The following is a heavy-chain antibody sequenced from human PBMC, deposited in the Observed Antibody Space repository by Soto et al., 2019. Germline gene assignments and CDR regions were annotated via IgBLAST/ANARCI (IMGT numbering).Heavy chain of an antibody. Sequence: GASVKVSCKASGFPFTSSAVQWVRQARGQRLEWIGWIVVGSGNTNYAQKFQERVTITRDMSTSTAYLERSSLRSEHTAVYYGAGSGGGYSGHNFDYWGQGTLVTVSS. D-gene: IGHD5-12*01. J-gene: IGHJ4*02. V-gene: IGHV1-58*01. CDR1: GFPFTSSA. CDR3: AGSGGGYSGHNFDY. CDR2: IVVGSGNT.